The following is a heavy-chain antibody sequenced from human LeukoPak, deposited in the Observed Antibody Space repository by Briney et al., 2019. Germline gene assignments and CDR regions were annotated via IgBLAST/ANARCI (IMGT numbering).Heavy chain of an antibody. CDR1: GFTVSSSY. Sequence: PGGSLILSCAASGFTVSSSYVNWVRQAPGKGLEWVSVIYSGGSAYYADSVKGRFTTSRDNSKNTLDLQMNSLRTEDTAVYYCARGLRSSTTWGAIDIWGQGTMVTVSS. D-gene: IGHD2-2*01. J-gene: IGHJ3*02. CDR2: IYSGGSA. V-gene: IGHV3-66*02. CDR3: ARGLRSSTTWGAIDI.